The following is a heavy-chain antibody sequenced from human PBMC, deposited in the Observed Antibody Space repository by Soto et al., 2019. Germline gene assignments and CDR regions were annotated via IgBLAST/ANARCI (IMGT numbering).Heavy chain of an antibody. V-gene: IGHV1-18*01. CDR1: GYSFTNYG. D-gene: IGHD6-19*01. CDR3: ARDRGVAPPVAGNTHYYYYMDV. CDR2: ISAYNGDT. Sequence: QDQLVQSGGEVKKPGASVKVSCKASGYSFTNYGITWVRQAPGQGFEWMGWISAYNGDTNYAQKLQGRVTMHTDASTSTAFLELRSLRSDDTAVYYCARDRGVAPPVAGNTHYYYYMDVWGKGTTVTVSS. J-gene: IGHJ6*03.